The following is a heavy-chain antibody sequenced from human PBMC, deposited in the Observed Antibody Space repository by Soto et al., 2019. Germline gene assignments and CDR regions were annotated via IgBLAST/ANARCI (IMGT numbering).Heavy chain of an antibody. D-gene: IGHD3-22*01. Sequence: QVQLVESGGGVVQPGRSLRLTCAASGFTFSSNGMHWVRQAPGKGLEWVALVSHDGSKTYYADSVRGRFTISRDNSENTLYLQMNSLRAEDTAVYYCARWVGGSMYDNSGKYDSWGQGTLVTVSS. J-gene: IGHJ5*01. V-gene: IGHV3-30*03. CDR2: VSHDGSKT. CDR3: ARWVGGSMYDNSGKYDS. CDR1: GFTFSSNG.